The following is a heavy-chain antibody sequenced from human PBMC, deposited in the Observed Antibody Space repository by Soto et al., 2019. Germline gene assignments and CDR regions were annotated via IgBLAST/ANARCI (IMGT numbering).Heavy chain of an antibody. J-gene: IGHJ4*02. CDR3: ARFGGDYYFDY. D-gene: IGHD2-21*02. CDR2: IYYSGST. Sequence: PSETLSLTCTVSGGSISSYYWSWIRQPPGKGLEWIGYIYYSGSTNYNPSLKSRVTISVDTSKNQFSLKLSSVTAADTAVYYCARFGGDYYFDYWGQGTLVTVSS. CDR1: GGSISSYY. V-gene: IGHV4-59*01.